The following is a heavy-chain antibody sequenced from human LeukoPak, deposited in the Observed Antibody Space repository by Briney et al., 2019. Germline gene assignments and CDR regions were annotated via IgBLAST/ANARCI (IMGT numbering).Heavy chain of an antibody. D-gene: IGHD3-3*01. CDR3: ARIFWSGYSYDYYYYMDV. V-gene: IGHV4-4*09. Sequence: SGTLSLTCTVSGASISNYYWSWIRQTPEKGLEWMGHIRSSGGSSYYPCLVRRLPLSIDTSRDHLSLKLSFVTAADTADYYFARIFWSGYSYDYYYYMDVWGKGTTVTVSS. CDR1: GASISNYY. CDR2: IRSSGGS. J-gene: IGHJ6*03.